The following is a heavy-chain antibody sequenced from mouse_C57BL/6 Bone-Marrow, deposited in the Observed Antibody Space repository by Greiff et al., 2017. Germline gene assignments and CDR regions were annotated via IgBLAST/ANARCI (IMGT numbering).Heavy chain of an antibody. CDR2: INPYNGGT. CDR3: ARSFYGSSYGYFDY. V-gene: IGHV1-19*01. Sequence: VQLQQSGPVLVKPGASVKMSCKASGYTFTDYYMNWVKQSHGKSLEWIGVINPYNGGTSYNQKFKGKATLTVDKSSSTAYMELNSLTSEDSAVYYCARSFYGSSYGYFDYWGQGTTLTVSS. CDR1: GYTFTDYY. D-gene: IGHD1-1*01. J-gene: IGHJ2*01.